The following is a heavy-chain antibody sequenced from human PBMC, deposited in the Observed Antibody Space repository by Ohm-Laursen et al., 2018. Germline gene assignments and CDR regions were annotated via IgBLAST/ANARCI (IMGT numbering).Heavy chain of an antibody. V-gene: IGHV4-59*08. Sequence: TLSLTCVVSGGSISSYYWSWIRQPPGKGLEWIGYIYYSGSTNYNPSLKSRVTISVDTSKNQFSLKLSSVTAADTAVYYCARLPYSSGWNFDYWGQGTLVTVSS. J-gene: IGHJ4*02. CDR3: ARLPYSSGWNFDY. CDR1: GGSISSYY. D-gene: IGHD6-19*01. CDR2: IYYSGST.